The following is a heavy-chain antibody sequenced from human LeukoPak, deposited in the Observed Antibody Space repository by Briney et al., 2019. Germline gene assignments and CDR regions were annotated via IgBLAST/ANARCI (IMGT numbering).Heavy chain of an antibody. D-gene: IGHD5-24*01. CDR1: GFTFSSYA. V-gene: IGHV3-23*01. Sequence: GSLRLSCAAFGFTFSSYAMSWVRQAPGKGLEWVSAISGSGGSTYYADSVKGRFTISRDNSKNTLYLQMNSLKTEDTAVYFCTTERAYKNFFLGYWGQGTLVTVSS. CDR3: TTERAYKNFFLGY. CDR2: ISGSGGST. J-gene: IGHJ4*02.